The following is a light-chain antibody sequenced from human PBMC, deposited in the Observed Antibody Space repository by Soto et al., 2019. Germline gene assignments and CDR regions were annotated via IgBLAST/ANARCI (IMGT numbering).Light chain of an antibody. V-gene: IGKV1-5*01. CDR3: QQYKSYWT. CDR1: RSISTW. Sequence: DIQMTQSPSTLSASVGDRVTITCRASRSISTWLAWYQQKPGKAPNVLIYAASSLQSGVPLRFSGSGSGTEFTITSSSLQHDDFATYYCQQYKSYWTFGQGTKVEIK. CDR2: AAS. J-gene: IGKJ1*01.